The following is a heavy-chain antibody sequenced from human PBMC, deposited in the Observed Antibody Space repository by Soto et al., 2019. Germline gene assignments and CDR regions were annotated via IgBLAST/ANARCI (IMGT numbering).Heavy chain of an antibody. V-gene: IGHV3-48*03. CDR3: ARDQGRSFGGVTDAFDI. CDR2: ISSSGSTI. J-gene: IGHJ3*02. CDR1: GFTFSSYE. Sequence: RRLSCAASGFTFSSYEMNWVRQAPGKGLEWVSYISSSGSTIYYADSVKGRFTISRDNAKNSLYLQMNSLRAEDTAVYYCARDQGRSFGGVTDAFDIWGQGTMVTVSS. D-gene: IGHD3-16*01.